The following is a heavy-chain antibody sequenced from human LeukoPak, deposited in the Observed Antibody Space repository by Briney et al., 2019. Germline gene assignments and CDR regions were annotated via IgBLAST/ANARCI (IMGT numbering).Heavy chain of an antibody. CDR3: ARDLSGSYSFDY. CDR2: IIPILGIA. V-gene: IGHV1-69*04. D-gene: IGHD1-26*01. CDR1: GGTFSSYA. J-gene: IGHJ4*02. Sequence: SVKVSCKASGGTFSSYAISWVRQAPGQGLEWMGRIIPILGIANYAQKFQGRVTITADKSTSTAYMELSSLRSEDTAVYYCARDLSGSYSFDYWGQGTLVTVSS.